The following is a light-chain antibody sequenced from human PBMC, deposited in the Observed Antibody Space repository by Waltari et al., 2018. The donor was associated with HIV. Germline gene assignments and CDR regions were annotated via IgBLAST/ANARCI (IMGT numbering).Light chain of an antibody. J-gene: IGLJ2*01. CDR2: EDD. CDR1: RGNIGCYS. Sequence: NFMLTQPHSLSESPGKTVTISCTPSRGNIGCYSVSWYQRGRGSAPTTLIYEDDKRPSGVPDRFSGSIDSSSSSASLTISGLKTEDEADYNCQSYYLTNVVFGGGTRLTVL. CDR3: QSYYLTNVV. V-gene: IGLV6-57*04.